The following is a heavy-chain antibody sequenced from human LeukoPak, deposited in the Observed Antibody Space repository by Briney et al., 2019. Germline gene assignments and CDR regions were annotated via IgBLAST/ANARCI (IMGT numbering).Heavy chain of an antibody. CDR1: GGSFSGYY. Sequence: SETLSLTCAVYGGSFSGYYWSWIRQPPGKGLEWIGEINHSGSTNYNPSLKSRVTISVDTSKNQFSLKLSSVTAADTAVYYCARGGLIPHDYGDPFDYWGQGTPVTVSS. J-gene: IGHJ4*02. CDR3: ARGGLIPHDYGDPFDY. D-gene: IGHD4-17*01. CDR2: INHSGST. V-gene: IGHV4-34*01.